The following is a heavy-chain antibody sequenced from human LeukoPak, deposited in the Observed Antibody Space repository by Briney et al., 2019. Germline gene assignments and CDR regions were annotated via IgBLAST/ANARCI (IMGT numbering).Heavy chain of an antibody. CDR2: ISYDGSNK. Sequence: GGSLRLSCAASGLTLSSYAMHWVRQAPGKGLEWVAVISYDGSNKYYADSVKGRFTISRDNSKNTLYLQMNSLRAEDTAVYYCARDKIAAAGISSEFDYWGQGTLVTVSS. J-gene: IGHJ4*02. V-gene: IGHV3-30-3*01. CDR1: GLTLSSYA. D-gene: IGHD6-13*01. CDR3: ARDKIAAAGISSEFDY.